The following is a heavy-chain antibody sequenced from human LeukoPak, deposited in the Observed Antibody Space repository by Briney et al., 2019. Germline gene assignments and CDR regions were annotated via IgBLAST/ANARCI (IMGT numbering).Heavy chain of an antibody. CDR2: INSDGIIT. J-gene: IGHJ4*02. CDR1: GFTFSSYW. D-gene: IGHD3-10*01. V-gene: IGHV3-74*03. CDR3: ARGPYYGSGNLDH. Sequence: PGGSLRLSCAASGFTFSSYWMHWVRQAPGKGLVWVSRINSDGIITTYADSVKGRSTISRDNAKNTLNLQMNSLRAEDTAVYYCARGPYYGSGNLDHWGQGTLVTVSS.